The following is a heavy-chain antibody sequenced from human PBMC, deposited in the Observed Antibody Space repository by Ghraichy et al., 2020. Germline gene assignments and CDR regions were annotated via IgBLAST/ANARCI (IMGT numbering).Heavy chain of an antibody. V-gene: IGHV4-4*07. J-gene: IGHJ5*02. D-gene: IGHD6-13*01. CDR3: ARAPIAAAGRRASWFDP. CDR1: GGSISSYY. Sequence: SETLSLTCTVSGGSISSYYWSWIRQPAGKGLEWIGRIYTSGSTNYNPSLKSRVTMSVDTSKNQFSLKLSSVTAADTAVYYCARAPIAAAGRRASWFDPWGQGTLVTVSS. CDR2: IYTSGST.